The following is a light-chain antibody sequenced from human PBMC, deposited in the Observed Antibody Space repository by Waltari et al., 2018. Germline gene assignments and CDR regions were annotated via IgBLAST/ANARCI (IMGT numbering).Light chain of an antibody. CDR1: QSVLSSSDNKNY. Sequence: DIVMTQSPDSLAVSLGERATINCKSSQSVLSSSDNKNYLGWYQQKPGKPPKLISNWASTRESGVPDRFSGSGSETDFTLTISSLQAEDVSVYYCQQYYSTPLTFGGGTKVEIK. V-gene: IGKV4-1*01. CDR3: QQYYSTPLT. J-gene: IGKJ4*01. CDR2: WAS.